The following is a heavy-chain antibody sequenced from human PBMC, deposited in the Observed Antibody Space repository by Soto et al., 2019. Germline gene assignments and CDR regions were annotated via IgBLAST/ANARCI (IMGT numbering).Heavy chain of an antibody. J-gene: IGHJ6*03. CDR3: AREGSSWYANYYYYMDV. CDR1: GGSFSGYY. Sequence: TSETLSLTCAVYGGSFSGYYWSWIRQPPGKGLEWIGEINHSGSTNYNPSLKSRVTISVDTSKNQFSLKLSSVTAADTAVYYCAREGSSWYANYYYYMDVWGKGTTVTVSS. V-gene: IGHV4-34*01. D-gene: IGHD6-13*01. CDR2: INHSGST.